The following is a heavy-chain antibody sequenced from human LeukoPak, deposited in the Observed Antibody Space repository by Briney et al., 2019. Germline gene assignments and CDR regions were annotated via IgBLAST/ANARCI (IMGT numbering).Heavy chain of an antibody. D-gene: IGHD2-2*01. CDR2: ISAYNGNT. CDR1: GYTFTSYG. J-gene: IGHJ4*02. V-gene: IGHV1-18*01. CDR3: AREEQGYCSSTSCYSSWAYLDY. Sequence: ASVKVSCKASGYTFTSYGISWVRQAPGQGLEWMGWISAYNGNTNYAQKLQGRVTMTTDTSTSTAYMELRSLRSDDTAVYYCAREEQGYCSSTSCYSSWAYLDYWGQGTLVTVSS.